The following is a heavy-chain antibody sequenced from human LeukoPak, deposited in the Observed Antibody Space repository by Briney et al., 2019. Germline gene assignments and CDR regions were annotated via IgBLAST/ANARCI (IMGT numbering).Heavy chain of an antibody. CDR1: GFTFSNAW. J-gene: IGHJ5*02. D-gene: IGHD5-18*01. Sequence: GGSLRLSCAASGFTFSNAWMSWVRQAPGKGLEWVGRIKSKTDGGTTDYAAPVKGRFTISRDDSRNTLYLQMNSLKTEDTAVYYCTTDRGYSYGQGSWGQGTLVTVSS. CDR2: IKSKTDGGTT. CDR3: TTDRGYSYGQGS. V-gene: IGHV3-15*01.